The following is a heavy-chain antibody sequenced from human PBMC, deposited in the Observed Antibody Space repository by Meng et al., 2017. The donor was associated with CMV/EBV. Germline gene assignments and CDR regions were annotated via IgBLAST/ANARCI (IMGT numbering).Heavy chain of an antibody. CDR3: ARDIVVVPAARTNYYYYYGMDV. J-gene: IGHJ6*02. CDR1: GFTFSSYW. CDR2: IKQDGSEK. D-gene: IGHD2-2*01. Sequence: GESLKISCAASGFTFSSYWMSWVRQAPGKGLEWVANIKQDGSEKYYVDSVKGRFTISRDNAKNSLYLQMNSLRAEDMAVYYCARDIVVVPAARTNYYYYYGMDVWGQGTTVTVSS. V-gene: IGHV3-7*01.